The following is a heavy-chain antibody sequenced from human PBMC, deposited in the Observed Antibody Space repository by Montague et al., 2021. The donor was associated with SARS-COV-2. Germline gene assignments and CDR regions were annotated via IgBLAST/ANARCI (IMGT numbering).Heavy chain of an antibody. J-gene: IGHJ4*02. Sequence: SETLSLTCAVSGGSFSGHSWIWTRQPPGKGLEWIGEINHSGGTNYNPSLKSRVTISVDTSKNQFSLKLSSLTAADTAVYYCARALTDVTVILVFGGASLYFDSWGQGALVTVSS. D-gene: IGHD3-22*01. CDR2: INHSGGT. CDR3: ARALTDVTVILVFGGASLYFDS. V-gene: IGHV4-34*01. CDR1: GGSFSGHS.